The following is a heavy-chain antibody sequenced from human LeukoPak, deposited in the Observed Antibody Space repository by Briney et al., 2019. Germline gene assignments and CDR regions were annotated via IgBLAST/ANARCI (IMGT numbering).Heavy chain of an antibody. D-gene: IGHD3-9*01. Sequence: GASVKVSCKASGFTFTSSAVQWVRQARGQRLEWIGWIVVGSGNTNYAQKFQERVTITRDMSTSTAYMELSSLRSEDTAVYCCAADLYYDILTGYQNFDYWGQGTLVTVSS. CDR1: GFTFTSSA. CDR2: IVVGSGNT. J-gene: IGHJ4*02. CDR3: AADLYYDILTGYQNFDY. V-gene: IGHV1-58*01.